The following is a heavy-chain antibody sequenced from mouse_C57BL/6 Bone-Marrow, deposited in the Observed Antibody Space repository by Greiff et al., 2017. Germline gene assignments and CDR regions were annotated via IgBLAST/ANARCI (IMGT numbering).Heavy chain of an antibody. CDR1: GFTFSSYA. V-gene: IGHV5-4*03. CDR2: ISDGGSYT. J-gene: IGHJ3*01. CDR3: TRVMGPWFAY. D-gene: IGHD2-3*01. Sequence: EVKLVESGGGLVKPGGSLKLSCAASGFTFSSYAMSWVRQTPEKRLEWVATISDGGSYTYYPDNVKGRFTISRDNAKNNLYLQMSHLKSEDTAIYYGTRVMGPWFAYWGQGTLLTVSA.